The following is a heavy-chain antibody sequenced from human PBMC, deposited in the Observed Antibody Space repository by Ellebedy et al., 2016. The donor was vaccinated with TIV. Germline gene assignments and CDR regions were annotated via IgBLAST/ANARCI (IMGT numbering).Heavy chain of an antibody. J-gene: IGHJ4*02. CDR2: ISNSGDTT. D-gene: IGHD1-14*01. Sequence: PGGSLRLSCAASGFTFSCCAMSWVRQAPGKGLEWVSVISNSGDTTYADSVKGRFTISRDNAKNSLYLHMNSLRAEDTALYYCARGPAGYNAGKHDFWGQGTLVVVSS. V-gene: IGHV3-23*01. CDR1: GFTFSCCA. CDR3: ARGPAGYNAGKHDF.